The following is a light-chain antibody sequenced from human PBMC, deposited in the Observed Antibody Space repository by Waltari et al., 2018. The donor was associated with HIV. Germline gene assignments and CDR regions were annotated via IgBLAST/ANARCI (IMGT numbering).Light chain of an antibody. J-gene: IGKJ2*01. CDR1: QSLLYSSSNKNS. CDR3: QQHYTSPHT. V-gene: IGKV4-1*01. CDR2: WAS. Sequence: DIVMTQSPDSLAVSLGERVTINCKSSQSLLYSSSNKNSLVWYQQKAGQPPKLLIYWASTRDSGVPERFSGSWSGTDFTLTISSLQAADVAVYYCQQHYTSPHTFGQGTKLEIK.